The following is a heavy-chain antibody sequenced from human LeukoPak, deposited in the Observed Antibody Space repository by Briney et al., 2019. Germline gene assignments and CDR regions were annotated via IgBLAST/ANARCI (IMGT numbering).Heavy chain of an antibody. CDR2: ISSSGSTI. CDR1: GFTFSSYE. D-gene: IGHD6-13*01. V-gene: IGHV3-48*03. CDR3: ARVAAAGGY. J-gene: IGHJ4*02. Sequence: GGSLRLSCAASGFTFSSYEMNWVRQAPGKGLEWVSYISSSGSTIYYADSVKGRFTISGDNARNSLYLQMNSLRAEDTAVYYCARVAAAGGYWGQGTLVTVSS.